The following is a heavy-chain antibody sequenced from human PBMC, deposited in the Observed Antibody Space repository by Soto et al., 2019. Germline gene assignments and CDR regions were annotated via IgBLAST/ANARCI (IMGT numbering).Heavy chain of an antibody. CDR2: ITPKSGGT. V-gene: IGHV1-2*02. CDR1: GYTFTVYY. D-gene: IGHD1-26*01. Sequence: QVQLVQSGAEVKKPGASVNVSCKASGYTFTVYYMHWVRQAPGHGLEWMGWITPKSGGTMYPQKFQGRVTMTWDTSISTAYMALTRLRSDDTAVYYCARDLAKGGGSAGFDSWGQGTLVTVSS. CDR3: ARDLAKGGGSAGFDS. J-gene: IGHJ4*02.